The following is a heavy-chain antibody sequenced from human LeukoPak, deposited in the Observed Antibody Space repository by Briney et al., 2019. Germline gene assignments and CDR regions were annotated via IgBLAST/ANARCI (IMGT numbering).Heavy chain of an antibody. Sequence: PSETLSLTCTVSGGSINSGGYYWSWIRQHPGKGLEWIGYIYYSGSTYYNPSLKSRVTISVDTSKNQFSLKLSSVTAADTAVYYCARQLSSSWSQYYFDYWGQGTLVTVSS. CDR3: ARQLSSSWSQYYFDY. CDR1: GGSINSGGYY. CDR2: IYYSGST. D-gene: IGHD6-13*01. J-gene: IGHJ4*02. V-gene: IGHV4-31*03.